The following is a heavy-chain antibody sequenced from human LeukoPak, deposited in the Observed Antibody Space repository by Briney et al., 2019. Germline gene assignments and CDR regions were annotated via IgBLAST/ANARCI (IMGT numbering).Heavy chain of an antibody. J-gene: IGHJ5*02. CDR1: GGSFSGYY. D-gene: IGHD6-13*01. CDR2: INHSGST. Sequence: SETLSLTCAVYGGSFSGYYWSWIRQSPGKGLEWIGEINHSGSTNYNPSLKSRVTISVDTSKNQFSLKLSSVTAADTAVYYCARSRAAAGTLYWFDPWGQGALVTVSS. V-gene: IGHV4-34*01. CDR3: ARSRAAAGTLYWFDP.